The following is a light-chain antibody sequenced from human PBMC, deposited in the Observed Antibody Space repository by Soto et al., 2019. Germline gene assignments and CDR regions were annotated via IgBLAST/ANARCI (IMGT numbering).Light chain of an antibody. CDR3: LLSFSGPRV. J-gene: IGLJ3*02. Sequence: QAVVTQEPSLSVSPGGTVTLTCASSTGAVTSGNFPYWFQQKPGQAPRTLIYETSIKHSWTPARFSGSLLGGKAALTLSGAQPEDEAEYYCLLSFSGPRVFGGGTKVTVL. CDR2: ETS. V-gene: IGLV7-46*01. CDR1: TGAVTSGNF.